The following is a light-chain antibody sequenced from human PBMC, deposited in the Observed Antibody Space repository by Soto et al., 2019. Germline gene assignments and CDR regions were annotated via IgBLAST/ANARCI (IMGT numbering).Light chain of an antibody. V-gene: IGLV2-23*01. J-gene: IGLJ1*01. Sequence: QSALSQPASVSGSPGQSITISCTGINSGVVNYEYVSWYQQFPDKAPKLIIYEGRERPSGVSDRFSGSKSDNAASLTISALQTEDEAEYFCLSYGKVFXTGTNVTVL. CDR2: EGR. CDR1: NSGVVNYEY. CDR3: LSYGKV.